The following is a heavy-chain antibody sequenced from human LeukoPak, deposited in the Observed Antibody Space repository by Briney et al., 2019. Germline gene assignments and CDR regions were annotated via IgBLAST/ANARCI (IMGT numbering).Heavy chain of an antibody. Sequence: GGSLRLSCATSGLRSSSYWMSWVRQAPGKGLEWVANIDQDESERNYVDSAKGRSTISRDGAKNSVYLQMNSLKDEDTAVYYCAIAVGWELGYWGQGTLVTVSS. V-gene: IGHV3-7*01. D-gene: IGHD1-26*01. CDR1: GLRSSSYW. J-gene: IGHJ4*02. CDR2: IDQDESER. CDR3: AIAVGWELGY.